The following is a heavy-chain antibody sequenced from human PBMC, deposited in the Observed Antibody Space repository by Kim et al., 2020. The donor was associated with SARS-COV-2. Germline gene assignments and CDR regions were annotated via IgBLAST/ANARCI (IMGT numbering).Heavy chain of an antibody. CDR3: ARDSELRTNAFDI. CDR2: IYYSGST. D-gene: IGHD1-7*01. V-gene: IGHV4-39*07. CDR1: GGSISSSSYY. Sequence: SETLSLTCTVSGGSISSSSYYWGWIRQPPGKGLEWIGSIYYSGSTYYNPSLKSRVTISVDTSKNQFSLKLSSVTAADTAVYYCARDSELRTNAFDIWGQGTMVTVSS. J-gene: IGHJ3*02.